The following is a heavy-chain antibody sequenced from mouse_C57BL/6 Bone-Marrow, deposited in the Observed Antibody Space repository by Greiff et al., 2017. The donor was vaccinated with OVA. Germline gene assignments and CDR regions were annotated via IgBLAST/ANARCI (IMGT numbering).Heavy chain of an antibody. CDR1: GFTFSNYW. V-gene: IGHV6-3*01. Sequence: EVQLVESGGGLVQPGGSMKLSCVASGFTFSNYWMNWVRQSPEKGLEWVAQIRLKSDNYATHYAESVKGRFTISRDDSKSSVYLQMNNLRAEDTGIYYCTVADYYGSSYEGWFAYWGQGTLVTVSA. J-gene: IGHJ3*01. D-gene: IGHD1-1*01. CDR2: IRLKSDNYAT. CDR3: TVADYYGSSYEGWFAY.